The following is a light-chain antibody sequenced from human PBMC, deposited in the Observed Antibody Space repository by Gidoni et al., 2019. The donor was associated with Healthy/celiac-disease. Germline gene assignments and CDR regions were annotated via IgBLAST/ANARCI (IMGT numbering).Light chain of an antibody. J-gene: IGKJ1*01. CDR2: AAS. Sequence: DTQMTQSTSSLSASVGDRVTITCRASQSITSYLNWYQQKPGKAPKLLIDAASSLQSGVPSRFSGSGSGTDFTLTISSLQPEDFATYYCQQSYSTSWTFGQGTKVEIK. V-gene: IGKV1-39*01. CDR3: QQSYSTSWT. CDR1: QSITSY.